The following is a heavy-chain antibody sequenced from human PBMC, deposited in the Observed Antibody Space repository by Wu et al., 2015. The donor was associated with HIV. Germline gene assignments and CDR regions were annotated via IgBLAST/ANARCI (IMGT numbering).Heavy chain of an antibody. J-gene: IGHJ4*02. V-gene: IGHV1-8*02. Sequence: QVQLVQSGAEVKKPGASVKVSCKASGYTFTSYGISWVRQAPGQGLEWMGWMNPNNGNAASAQRFQGRITMTRTTSISTAYLELSSLRSEDTAVYYCARGRYDLGFWGQGTLVTVSS. D-gene: IGHD5-12*01. CDR2: MNPNNGNA. CDR1: GYTFTSYG. CDR3: ARGRYDLGF.